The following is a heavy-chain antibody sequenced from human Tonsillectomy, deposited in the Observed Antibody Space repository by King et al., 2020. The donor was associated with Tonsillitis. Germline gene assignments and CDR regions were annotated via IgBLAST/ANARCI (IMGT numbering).Heavy chain of an antibody. V-gene: IGHV4-30-2*01. CDR1: GGSIRSGGYS. CDR3: ARSCDLDGYASYFDY. D-gene: IGHD5-24*01. J-gene: IGHJ4*02. CDR2: SYHSGNT. Sequence: QLQESGSGLVKPSQTLSLTCAVSGGSIRSGGYSWNWIRQAPGKGLEWIGYSYHSGNTYYNPSLKSRVTLSVDRSKSQFSLKLSSVTAADTAVYYCARSCDLDGYASYFDYWGQGTLVTVSS.